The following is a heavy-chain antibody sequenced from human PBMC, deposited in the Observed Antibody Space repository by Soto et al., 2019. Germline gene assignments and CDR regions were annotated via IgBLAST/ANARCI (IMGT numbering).Heavy chain of an antibody. Sequence: PEGPVRHSCAASEFIPNNACMCWVLQATGKGLEWVGHIKRKTEGGTTDYAAPVKGRFTISRDDSKNMVYLQMNSLRTEDTAVYCCTSNTIFSPYY. CDR2: IKRKTEGGTT. D-gene: IGHD3-9*01. V-gene: IGHV3-15*01. CDR3: TSNTIFSPYY. J-gene: IGHJ6*01. CDR1: EFIPNNAC.